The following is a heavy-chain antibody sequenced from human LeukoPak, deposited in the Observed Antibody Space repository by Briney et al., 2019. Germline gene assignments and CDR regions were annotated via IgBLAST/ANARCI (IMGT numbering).Heavy chain of an antibody. D-gene: IGHD3-22*01. CDR1: GFTFDDYA. J-gene: IGHJ4*02. CDR3: GKARVSSGYLDY. Sequence: PGRSLRLSCAPSGFTFDDYAMHWVRPAPGKGLEWVSGISWNSGSIGYADSVKGRFTISRDNAKNSLYLQMNSLRAEDTALYYCGKARVSSGYLDYWGQGTLVTVCS. V-gene: IGHV3-9*01. CDR2: ISWNSGSI.